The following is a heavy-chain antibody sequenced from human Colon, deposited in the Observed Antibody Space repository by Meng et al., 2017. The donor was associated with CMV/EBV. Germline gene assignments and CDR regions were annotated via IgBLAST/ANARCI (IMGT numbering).Heavy chain of an antibody. J-gene: IGHJ4*02. Sequence: GGPLRPSCAASGFTLSSYWMTWVRQAPGKGLEWVANIKQDGSEKYYVDSVKGRFTISRDNAKNSLSLQMNSLRAEDTAVYYCARASGKSSSWYALFDYWGQGTRVTVSS. CDR2: IKQDGSEK. V-gene: IGHV3-7*01. D-gene: IGHD6-13*01. CDR1: GFTLSSYW. CDR3: ARASGKSSSWYALFDY.